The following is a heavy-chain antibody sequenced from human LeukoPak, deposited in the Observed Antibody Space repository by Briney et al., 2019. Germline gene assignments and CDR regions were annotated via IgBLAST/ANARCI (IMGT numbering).Heavy chain of an antibody. CDR3: ARIIGGEGPNY. V-gene: IGHV1-69*04. CDR1: GGTFSSYA. Sequence: SVKVSCKSSGGTFSSYAIIWVRQAPGQGLEWMGRIIPILGIANYAQKFQGRVTITADKSTSTAYMELSSLRSEDTAVYYCARIIGGEGPNYWGQGTLVTVSS. J-gene: IGHJ4*02. CDR2: IIPILGIA. D-gene: IGHD3-16*01.